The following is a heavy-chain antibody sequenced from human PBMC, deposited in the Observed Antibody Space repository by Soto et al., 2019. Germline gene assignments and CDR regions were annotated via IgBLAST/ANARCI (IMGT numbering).Heavy chain of an antibody. V-gene: IGHV1-18*04. Sequence: ASVKVSCKASGYTFTSYGISWVRQAPGQGLEWMGWISSYNGNTNYAQKVQGRVTMTTDKSTSTTYMELRSLRSDDTAVYYCARGPRYCSTTSCFSGVTWFDPWGQGTLVTVSS. CDR1: GYTFTSYG. CDR3: ARGPRYCSTTSCFSGVTWFDP. D-gene: IGHD2-2*01. CDR2: ISSYNGNT. J-gene: IGHJ5*02.